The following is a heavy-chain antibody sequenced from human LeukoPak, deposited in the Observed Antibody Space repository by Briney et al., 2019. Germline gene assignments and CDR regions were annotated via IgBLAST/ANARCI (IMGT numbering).Heavy chain of an antibody. CDR2: IYYSGST. J-gene: IGHJ5*02. CDR3: ARNLYGGNPVHWFDP. D-gene: IGHD4-23*01. V-gene: IGHV4-59*08. Sequence: SETLSLTCTVSGGSISSYYWSWIRQPPGKGLEWIGYIYYSGSTNYNPSLKSRVTISVDTSKNQFSLKLSSVTAADTAVYYCARNLYGGNPVHWFDPWGQGNLVTVSS. CDR1: GGSISSYY.